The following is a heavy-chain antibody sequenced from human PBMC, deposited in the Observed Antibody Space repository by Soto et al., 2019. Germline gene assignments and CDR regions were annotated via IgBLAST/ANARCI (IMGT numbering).Heavy chain of an antibody. V-gene: IGHV1-58*01. Sequence: ASVNVSCKASGFTFTSSAVQWVRQARGQRLEWIGWIVVGSGNTNYAQKFQERVTITRDMSTSTAYMELSSLRSEDTAVYYCAAEDSTDPSYYYYGMDVWGQGTTVTVSS. J-gene: IGHJ6*02. CDR3: AAEDSTDPSYYYYGMDV. CDR1: GFTFTSSA. CDR2: IVVGSGNT.